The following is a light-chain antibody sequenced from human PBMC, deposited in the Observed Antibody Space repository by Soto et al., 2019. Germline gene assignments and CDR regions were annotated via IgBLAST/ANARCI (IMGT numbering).Light chain of an antibody. V-gene: IGKV3-20*01. CDR1: QSVSTNY. Sequence: EIVLTQSPGTLSSSPGERATLSCRASQSVSTNYLAWYQQQPGQAPRLLIYGAYSRATGTPDRFSGSGAGTDCTLTSSRREPDDVAVYYWQQYGSSPWTFGEGTKVEI. CDR2: GAY. J-gene: IGKJ1*01. CDR3: QQYGSSPWT.